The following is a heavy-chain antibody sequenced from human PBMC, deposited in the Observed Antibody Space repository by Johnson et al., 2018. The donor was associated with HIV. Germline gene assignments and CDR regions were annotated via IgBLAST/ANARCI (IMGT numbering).Heavy chain of an antibody. CDR1: GFTFSSYA. CDR3: AREMTTGAFDI. V-gene: IGHV3-30-3*01. Sequence: QVQLVESGGGVVQPGRSLRLSCAASGFTFSSYAMHWVRQAPGKGLEWVAVIPYDGSNEYYADSVKGRFTLSRDNSKNTLNLQINSLSAEDTAMYYCAREMTTGAFDIWGQGTMVTVSS. D-gene: IGHD1-14*01. CDR2: IPYDGSNE. J-gene: IGHJ3*02.